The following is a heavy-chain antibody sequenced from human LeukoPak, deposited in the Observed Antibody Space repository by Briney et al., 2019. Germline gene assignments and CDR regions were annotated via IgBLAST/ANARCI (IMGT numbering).Heavy chain of an antibody. CDR2: ISAYNGNT. CDR1: GYTFTSYG. J-gene: IGHJ6*02. V-gene: IGHV1-18*01. CDR3: ARVAYDHSSSWYYYGMDV. Sequence: ASVKVSRKASGYTFTSYGISWVRQAPGQGLEWMGWISAYNGNTNYAQKLQGRVTMTTDTSTSTAYMELSSLRSEDTAVYYCARVAYDHSSSWYYYGMDVWGQGTTVTVSS. D-gene: IGHD6-13*01.